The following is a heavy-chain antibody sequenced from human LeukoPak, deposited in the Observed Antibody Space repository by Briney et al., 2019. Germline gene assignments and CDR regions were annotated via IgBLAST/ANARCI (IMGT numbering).Heavy chain of an antibody. V-gene: IGHV4-59*08. CDR1: GGSISSYY. CDR3: ARHEAAAGAFHS. J-gene: IGHJ3*02. CDR2: IYYSGST. Sequence: SETLSLTCTVSGGSISSYYWSWIRQPPGKGLEWIGYIYYSGSTNYNPSLKSRVTISVDTSKNQFSLKLSSVTAADTAVYYCARHEAAAGAFHSRGQGTMVSVSP. D-gene: IGHD6-13*01.